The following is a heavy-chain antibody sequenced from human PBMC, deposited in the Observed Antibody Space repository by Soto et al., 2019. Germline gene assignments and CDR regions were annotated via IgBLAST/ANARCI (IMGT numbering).Heavy chain of an antibody. CDR2: LSWDSGSI. Sequence: GGSLRLSCAASGFTFDDYAMHWVRQAPGKGLEWVSSLSWDSGSIGYADSVKGRFTISRDNAKDSLYLQMNSLRAEDTALYYCAKGPIAGSYKYFQHWGQGTLVTVSS. CDR3: AKGPIAGSYKYFQH. CDR1: GFTFDDYA. D-gene: IGHD3-10*01. J-gene: IGHJ1*01. V-gene: IGHV3-9*01.